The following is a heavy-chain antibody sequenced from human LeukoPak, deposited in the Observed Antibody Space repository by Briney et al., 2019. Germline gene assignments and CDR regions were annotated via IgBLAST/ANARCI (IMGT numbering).Heavy chain of an antibody. D-gene: IGHD2-15*01. Sequence: GGSLRLSCVVSGFTFSDSAMSWVRQASGRGLEWVSLISASGGNSYYADSVKGRFTVSRDSSKNTLHLQMNSLRAEDTAVYYCARDIELSCWGQGTLVTVSS. CDR2: ISASGGNS. CDR3: ARDIELSC. CDR1: GFTFSDSA. J-gene: IGHJ4*02. V-gene: IGHV3-23*01.